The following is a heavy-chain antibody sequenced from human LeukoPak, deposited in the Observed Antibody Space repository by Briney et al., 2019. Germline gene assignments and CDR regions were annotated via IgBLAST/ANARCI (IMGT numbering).Heavy chain of an antibody. Sequence: SAVTVACKASGCTFSSYAISWVRRAPGQGLEWMGRIIPIFGIANYAQKFQGRVTITADKSTSTAYMELSSLRSEDTAVYYCARGTTVVEAYGMDVWGQGTTVTVSS. J-gene: IGHJ6*02. CDR3: ARGTTVVEAYGMDV. CDR2: IIPIFGIA. V-gene: IGHV1-69*04. CDR1: GCTFSSYA. D-gene: IGHD4-23*01.